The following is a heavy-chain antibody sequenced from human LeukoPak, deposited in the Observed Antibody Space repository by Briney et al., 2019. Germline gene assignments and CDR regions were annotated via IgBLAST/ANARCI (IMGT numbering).Heavy chain of an antibody. CDR1: GVTFRNYW. Sequence: GGSLRLSCAASGVTFRNYWMKWVRQNPGRGLVWVANINSDGSIIKYADSVKGGFTISRDNSKNTLYLQMDSLSAGDSAIYYCASRWFGEVSNYWGQGILVTVSS. V-gene: IGHV3-74*01. CDR2: INSDGSII. CDR3: ASRWFGEVSNY. D-gene: IGHD3-10*01. J-gene: IGHJ4*02.